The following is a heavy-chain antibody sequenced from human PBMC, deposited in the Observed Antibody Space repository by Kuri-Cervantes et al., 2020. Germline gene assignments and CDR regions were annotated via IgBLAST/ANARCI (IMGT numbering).Heavy chain of an antibody. Sequence: SETLSLTCTVSGGSISSYYWSWIRQPPGKGLEWIGNICYSGTIYYNPSLKSRVTLSLDTSEKQFSLQLSSVTAADTAVYYCVRRVAFSSADYWGQGTLVTVSS. J-gene: IGHJ4*02. V-gene: IGHV4-59*04. CDR1: GGSISSYY. CDR2: ICYSGTI. CDR3: VRRVAFSSADY. D-gene: IGHD5-12*01.